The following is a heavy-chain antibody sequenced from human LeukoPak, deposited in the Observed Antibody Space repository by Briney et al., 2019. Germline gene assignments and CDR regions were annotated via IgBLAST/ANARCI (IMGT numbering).Heavy chain of an antibody. CDR2: VYYGGDA. J-gene: IGHJ6*02. CDR3: ARLFSRGWPYYYGLGA. Sequence: KPSETLSLTCTVSGGSIDSSGSYWGWIRQPPGKGLEWIGCVYYGGDAYYNPSLKSRVTVSADLSKNQFSLSLISVTAADTALYYCARLFSRGWPYYYGLGAWGQGTTVTVSS. V-gene: IGHV4-39*01. CDR1: GGSIDSSGSY. D-gene: IGHD6-19*01.